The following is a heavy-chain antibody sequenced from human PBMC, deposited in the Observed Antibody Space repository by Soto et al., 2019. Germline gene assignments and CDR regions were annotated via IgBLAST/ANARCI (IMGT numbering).Heavy chain of an antibody. CDR1: GGSISSGAYY. CDR2: IYYSGTT. V-gene: IGHV4-31*03. CDR3: ARVGLRLGDYFDY. J-gene: IGHJ4*02. D-gene: IGHD3-16*01. Sequence: QVQLQESGPGLVKPSQTLSLTCTVSGGSISSGAYYWSWIRQHPGKGLEWIGYIYYSGTTYYNPSLKSRVTISVDTSKNQFSLKLSSVTAADTAVYYCARVGLRLGDYFDYWGQGTLVSVSS.